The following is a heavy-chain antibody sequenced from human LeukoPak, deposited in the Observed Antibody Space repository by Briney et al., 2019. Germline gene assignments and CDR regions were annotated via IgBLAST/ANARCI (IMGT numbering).Heavy chain of an antibody. J-gene: IGHJ4*02. CDR1: GGSFSGYY. CDR3: ARRSWSPFRY. D-gene: IGHD2-8*01. CDR2: INHSGST. V-gene: IGHV4-34*01. Sequence: SETLSLTCAVYGGSFSGYYWSWIRQPPGKGLEWIGEINHSGSTNYNPSLKSRVTISVDTSKNQFSLKLSSVTAADTAVYYCARRSWSPFRYWGQGTLVTVSS.